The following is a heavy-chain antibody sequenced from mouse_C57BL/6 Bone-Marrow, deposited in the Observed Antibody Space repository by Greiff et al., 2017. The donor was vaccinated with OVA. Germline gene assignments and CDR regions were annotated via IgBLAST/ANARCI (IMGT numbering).Heavy chain of an antibody. J-gene: IGHJ3*01. D-gene: IGHD3-2*02. CDR2: IYPRSGNT. V-gene: IGHV1-81*01. CDR1: GYTFTSYG. CDR3: AREGETAQATAWCAY. Sequence: VQLQQSGAELARPGASVKLSCKASGYTFTSYGISWVKQRTGQGLEWIGEIYPRSGNTYYNEKFKGKATLTADKSSSTAYMELRSLTSEDSAVYFCAREGETAQATAWCAYWGQGTLVTVSA.